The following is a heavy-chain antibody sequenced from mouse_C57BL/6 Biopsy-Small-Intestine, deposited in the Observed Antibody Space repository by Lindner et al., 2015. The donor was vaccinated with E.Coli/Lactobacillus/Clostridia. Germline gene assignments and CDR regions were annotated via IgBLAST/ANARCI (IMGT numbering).Heavy chain of an antibody. Sequence: SVKVSCKASGYTFNTEAISWARQAPGQGLEWMGWISGYRGNTNYAQKFQGRVTMTIDTSTSTAYMELRSLRSDDTAVYYCARDGEAGLDYWGQGTLLTVSS. CDR1: GYTFNTEA. D-gene: IGHD2-3*01. J-gene: IGHJ2*01. CDR2: ISGYRGNT. CDR3: ARDGEAGLDY. V-gene: IGHV1-84*02.